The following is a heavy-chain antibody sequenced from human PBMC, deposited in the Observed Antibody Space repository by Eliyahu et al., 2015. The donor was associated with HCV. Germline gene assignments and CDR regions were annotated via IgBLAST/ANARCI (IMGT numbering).Heavy chain of an antibody. CDR1: GGSXSSGGYX. CDR3: AKIGYCSITSPRGGGFDI. D-gene: IGHD2-2*01. J-gene: IGHJ3*02. V-gene: IGHV4-31*03. Sequence: QVQLQESGPGLVKPSQTLSLTXTVXGGSXSSGGYXXSWIRQXPXKDLXWIGYIYDSGNTYYXPSLQGRVTISPDTSKNQFSLNLDSVTAADTAVYYCAKIGYCSITSPRGGGFDIWGQGTMVTVSS. CDR2: IYDSGNT.